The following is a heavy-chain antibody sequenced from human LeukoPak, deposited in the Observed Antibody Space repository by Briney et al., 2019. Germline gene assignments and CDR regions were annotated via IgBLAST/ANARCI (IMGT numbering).Heavy chain of an antibody. Sequence: PSETLSLTCTVSGGSISSSSYYWGWIRQPPGKGLEWIVSIYYSGSTYYDPSLKSRVTISAATAKNQFSLKLSSLTDAATAFCDCAPRSAASCAYNCYFDLWGRGTMVTVSS. CDR3: APRSAASCAYNCYFDL. V-gene: IGHV4-39*01. CDR2: IYYSGST. CDR1: GGSISSSSYY. J-gene: IGHJ2*01. D-gene: IGHD2-15*01.